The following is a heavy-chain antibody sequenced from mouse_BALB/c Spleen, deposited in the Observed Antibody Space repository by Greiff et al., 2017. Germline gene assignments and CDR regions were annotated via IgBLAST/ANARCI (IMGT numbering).Heavy chain of an antibody. CDR3: ARDDGYLDY. J-gene: IGHJ2*01. Sequence: VKLLESGAELVRPGTSVKVSCKASGYAFTNYLIEWVKQRPGQGLEWIGVINPGSGGTNYNEKFKGKATLTADKSSSTAYMQLSSLTSDDSAVYFCARDDGYLDYWGQGTTLTVSS. CDR2: INPGSGGT. V-gene: IGHV1-54*01. D-gene: IGHD2-3*01. CDR1: GYAFTNYL.